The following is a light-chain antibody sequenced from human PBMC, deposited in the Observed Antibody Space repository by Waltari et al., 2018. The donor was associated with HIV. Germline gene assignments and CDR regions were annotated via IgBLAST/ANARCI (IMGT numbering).Light chain of an antibody. J-gene: IGLJ2*01. CDR3: QSWDSSAAV. V-gene: IGLV3-1*01. CDR1: KLGSMY. CDR2: QDV. Sequence: SFELTQPPSVSVSPGQTAYITCSGNKLGSMYGSWYQQKPGQSPVLVIFQDVKRPSGIPERFSGASSGSTATLISSETQPMDEADYYGQSWDSSAAVFGGGTKLTVL.